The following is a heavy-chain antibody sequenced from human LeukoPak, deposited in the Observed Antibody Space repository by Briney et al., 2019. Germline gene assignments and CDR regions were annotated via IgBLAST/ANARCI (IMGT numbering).Heavy chain of an antibody. CDR2: FDPEDGET. J-gene: IGHJ4*02. Sequence: ASVKVSCKVSGYTLTELSMHWVRQAPGKGLEWMGGFDPEDGETIYAQKFQGRVTMTEDTSTDTAYMELSSLRSDDTAVYYCARGSGYYGYFDYWGQGTLVTVSS. D-gene: IGHD3-22*01. CDR3: ARGSGYYGYFDY. CDR1: GYTLTELS. V-gene: IGHV1-24*01.